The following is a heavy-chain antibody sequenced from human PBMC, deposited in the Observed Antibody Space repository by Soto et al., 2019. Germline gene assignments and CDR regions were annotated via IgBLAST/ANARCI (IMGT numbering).Heavy chain of an antibody. CDR3: ARTRRAAAGTEYYYYGMDV. CDR1: GYTFTSYA. Sequence: SVKVSCXASGYTFTSYAMHWVRQAPGQRLEWMGWINAGNGNTKYSQKFQGRVTITRDTSASTAYMELSSLRSEDTAVYYCARTRRAAAGTEYYYYGMDVWGQGTTVTVSS. J-gene: IGHJ6*02. V-gene: IGHV1-3*01. CDR2: INAGNGNT. D-gene: IGHD6-13*01.